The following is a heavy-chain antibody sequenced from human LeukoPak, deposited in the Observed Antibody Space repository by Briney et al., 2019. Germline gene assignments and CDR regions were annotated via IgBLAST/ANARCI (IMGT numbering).Heavy chain of an antibody. J-gene: IGHJ4*02. CDR1: GGSISSSTYY. Sequence: SETLSLTCTVSGGSISSSTYYWGWIRQPPGKGLEWIGSIYYSGSTYYNPSLKSRVTISVDTSKNQFSLKLSSVTAADTAVYYCARASDDSSGYYYLPTDYWGQGTLVTVSS. V-gene: IGHV4-39*07. CDR3: ARASDDSSGYYYLPTDY. CDR2: IYYSGST. D-gene: IGHD3-22*01.